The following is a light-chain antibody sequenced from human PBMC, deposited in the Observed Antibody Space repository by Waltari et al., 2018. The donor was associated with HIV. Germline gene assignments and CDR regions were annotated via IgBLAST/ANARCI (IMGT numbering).Light chain of an antibody. CDR3: QSWDGSRRGVCV. V-gene: IGLV1-40*01. J-gene: IGLJ2*01. CDR2: HNH. Sequence: HSTLTQPPSVSGAPGPRLTISCAAKMSNLGAGSAVHWYQQFPGSAPTLLIFHNHAPPPSLRDRVSDSTAGAAASLAIAERQSEAEAYCYCQSWDGSRRGVCVLGG. CDR1: MSNLGAGSA.